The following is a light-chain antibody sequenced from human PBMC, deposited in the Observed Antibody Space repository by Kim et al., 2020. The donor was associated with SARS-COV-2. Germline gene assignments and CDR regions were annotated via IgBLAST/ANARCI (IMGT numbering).Light chain of an antibody. Sequence: GQRVNITCSGSSSNSGVNTINWYQQLPGTAPKVLIYSNAQRPSGVPDRFSGSKSGTSASLAISGLQSEDEADYYCAAWDDSLSGWVFGGGTQLTVL. CDR1: SSNSGVNT. J-gene: IGLJ3*02. V-gene: IGLV1-44*01. CDR2: SNA. CDR3: AAWDDSLSGWV.